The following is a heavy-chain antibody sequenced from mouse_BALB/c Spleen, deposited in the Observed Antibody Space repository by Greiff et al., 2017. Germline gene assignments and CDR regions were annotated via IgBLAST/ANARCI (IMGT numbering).Heavy chain of an antibody. D-gene: IGHD1-1*01. Sequence: EVMLVESGGGLVKPGGSLKLSCAASGFTFSSYTMSWVRQTPEKRLEWVATISSGGGNTYYPDSVKGRFTISRDNAKNNLYLQMSSLRSEDTALYYCARWAPITTVVAHYFDYWGEGTTLTVSS. J-gene: IGHJ2*01. V-gene: IGHV5-9*03. CDR1: GFTFSSYT. CDR2: ISSGGGNT. CDR3: ARWAPITTVVAHYFDY.